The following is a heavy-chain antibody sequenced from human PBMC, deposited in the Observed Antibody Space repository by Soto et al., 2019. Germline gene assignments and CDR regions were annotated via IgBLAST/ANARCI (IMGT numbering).Heavy chain of an antibody. CDR3: ANSEYSRYKNIDV. CDR2: TSYDGSIK. V-gene: IGHV3-30*18. J-gene: IGHJ6*02. Sequence: PGGSLRLSCAASGFTFRGYGMHWVRQAPGRGLEWVALTSYDGSIKYYADSVRGRFTISRDNSKNTLYLQMNSLRAEDTAVYYCANSEYSRYKNIDVWGQGTTVTVSS. CDR1: GFTFRGYG. D-gene: IGHD5-18*01.